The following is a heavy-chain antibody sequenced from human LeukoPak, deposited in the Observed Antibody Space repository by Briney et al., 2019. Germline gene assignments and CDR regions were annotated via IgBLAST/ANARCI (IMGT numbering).Heavy chain of an antibody. D-gene: IGHD3-10*01. CDR2: IHNSGIT. CDR3: ARRYYYNMGSFPFDF. V-gene: IGHV4-34*01. Sequence: PSETLSLTCAVSGGPFSGYFWSWIRQSPGKGLEWIGEIHNSGITNSNPSLSSRVTISEDTSKNHFYLNLSSVTAADTAVYYCARRYYYNMGSFPFDFWGQGTLVTVSS. CDR1: GGPFSGYF. J-gene: IGHJ4*02.